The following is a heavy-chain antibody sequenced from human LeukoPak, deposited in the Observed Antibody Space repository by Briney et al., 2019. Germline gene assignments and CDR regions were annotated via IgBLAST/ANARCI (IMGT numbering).Heavy chain of an antibody. D-gene: IGHD1-1*01. J-gene: IGHJ3*01. CDR2: INEVGSGK. CDR3: VRHGNWAFDF. V-gene: IGHV3-7*04. CDR1: GFTFSSSW. Sequence: PGGSLRLSCAASGFTFSSSWMSWVRQAPGKGLEWVATINEVGSGKQYMDSVKGRLSISRDNPKNSLYLQMNSPRAEDMAVYFCVRHGNWAFDFWGQGTMVTVSS.